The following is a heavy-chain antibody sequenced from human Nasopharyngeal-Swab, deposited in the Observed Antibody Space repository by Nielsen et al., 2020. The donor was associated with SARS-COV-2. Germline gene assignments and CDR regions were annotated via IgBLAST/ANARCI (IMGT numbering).Heavy chain of an antibody. Sequence: GGSLRLSCAASGFTVSSNYMSWVRQAPGKGLEWVSVIYSGGSTYYADSVKGRFTISRDNAKNTLYLQMNSLRAEDTAVYYCHRYYDSSGYYYRDYWGQGTLVTVSS. V-gene: IGHV3-53*01. J-gene: IGHJ4*02. CDR1: GFTVSSNY. CDR2: IYSGGST. D-gene: IGHD3-22*01. CDR3: HRYYDSSGYYYRDY.